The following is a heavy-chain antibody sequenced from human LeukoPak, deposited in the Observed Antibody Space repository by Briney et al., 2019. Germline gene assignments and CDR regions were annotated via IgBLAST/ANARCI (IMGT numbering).Heavy chain of an antibody. CDR1: GYSFSSHW. Sequence: GESLQISCKGSGYSFSSHWIGGVRQMPGKGLQWMGVIYPGTSDTIYSPSLQGQGTISADKSITTAYLQWNSLTASDTAIFYCARQGGGKDSFDIWGQGTMVTVSS. D-gene: IGHD3-16*01. J-gene: IGHJ3*02. CDR2: IYPGTSDT. CDR3: ARQGGGKDSFDI. V-gene: IGHV5-51*01.